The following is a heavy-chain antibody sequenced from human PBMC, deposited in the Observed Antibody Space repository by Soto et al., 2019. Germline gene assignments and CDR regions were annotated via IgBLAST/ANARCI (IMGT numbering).Heavy chain of an antibody. CDR2: ISYDGSNK. CDR3: AKCNSSSSDSSGYPYYGMDV. Sequence: SLRLSCAASGFTFSSYGMHWVRQAPGKGLEWVAVISYDGSNKYYADSVKGRFTISRDNSKNTLYLQMNSLRAEDTAVYYCAKCNSSSSDSSGYPYYGMDVWGQGTTVTVSS. D-gene: IGHD3-22*01. V-gene: IGHV3-30*18. J-gene: IGHJ6*02. CDR1: GFTFSSYG.